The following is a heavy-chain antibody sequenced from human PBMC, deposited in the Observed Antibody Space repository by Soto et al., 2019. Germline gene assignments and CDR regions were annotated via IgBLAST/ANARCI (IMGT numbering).Heavy chain of an antibody. CDR2: FDPEDGET. V-gene: IGHV1-24*01. D-gene: IGHD5-18*01. CDR3: ATGRYSYGYVNYYYGMDV. Sequence: ASVKVSCKVSGYTLTELSMHWVRQAPGKGLEWMGGFDPEDGETIYAQKFQGRVTMTEDTSTDTAYMELSSLRSEDTAVYYCATGRYSYGYVNYYYGMDVWGQGTTVTVSS. CDR1: GYTLTELS. J-gene: IGHJ6*02.